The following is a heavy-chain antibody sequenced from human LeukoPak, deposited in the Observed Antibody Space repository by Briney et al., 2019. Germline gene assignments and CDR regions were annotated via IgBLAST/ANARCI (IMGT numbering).Heavy chain of an antibody. D-gene: IGHD3-22*01. CDR1: GGTFSSYA. J-gene: IGHJ4*02. CDR3: ASGDYYDSSGYWYYFDY. Sequence: SVKVSCKASGGTFSSYAISWVRQAPGQGLEWIGGIIPIFGTANYAQKFQGRVTITADESTSTAYMELSSLRSEDTAVYYCASGDYYDSSGYWYYFDYWGQGTLVTVSS. CDR2: IIPIFGTA. V-gene: IGHV1-69*13.